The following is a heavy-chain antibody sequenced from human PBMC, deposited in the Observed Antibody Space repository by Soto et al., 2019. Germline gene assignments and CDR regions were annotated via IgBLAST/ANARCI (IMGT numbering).Heavy chain of an antibody. J-gene: IGHJ6*02. Sequence: TLSLTCTVSGGSISSSSYYWGWIRQPPGKGLEWIGSIYYSGSTYYNPSLKSRVTISVDTSKNQFSLKLSSVTAADTAVYYCARSYYGSAHYYGMDVWGQGTTVTVS. CDR2: IYYSGST. D-gene: IGHD3-10*01. CDR3: ARSYYGSAHYYGMDV. V-gene: IGHV4-39*01. CDR1: GGSISSSSYY.